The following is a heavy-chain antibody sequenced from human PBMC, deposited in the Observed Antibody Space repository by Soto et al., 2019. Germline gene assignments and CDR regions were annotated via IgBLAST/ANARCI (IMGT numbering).Heavy chain of an antibody. CDR1: GDSITNNHW. J-gene: IGHJ6*02. Sequence: SETLSLTCTVYGDSITNNHWWSWVRQPPGKGPELIGEIYHTGIANYNPSLESRVAFSVDKSKNQFSLSLTSVTAADTAVYYCVSKLGPYYYGLDVWGQGATVTVSS. CDR3: VSKLGPYYYGLDV. D-gene: IGHD3-16*01. V-gene: IGHV4-4*02. CDR2: IYHTGIA.